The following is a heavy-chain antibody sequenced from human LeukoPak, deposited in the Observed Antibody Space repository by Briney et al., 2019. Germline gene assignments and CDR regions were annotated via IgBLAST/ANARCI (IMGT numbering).Heavy chain of an antibody. J-gene: IGHJ6*02. V-gene: IGHV3-23*01. CDR2: ISGSGFST. CDR3: AKEGYYDSSGAPRRLFYYGMDV. Sequence: GGSLRLSCAASGFTFSSYATSWVRQAPGKGLEWVSGISGSGFSTYYADSVKGRFTISRDNSKNTLYLQMKSLRAEDTAVYYCAKEGYYDSSGAPRRLFYYGMDVWGQGTTVTVSS. D-gene: IGHD3-22*01. CDR1: GFTFSSYA.